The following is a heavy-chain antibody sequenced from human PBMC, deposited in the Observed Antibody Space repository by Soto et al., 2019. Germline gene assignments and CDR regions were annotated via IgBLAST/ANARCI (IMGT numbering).Heavy chain of an antibody. CDR1: GYTFTSYD. CDR3: ASPGYCSGGSCYSHYYYGMDV. V-gene: IGHV1-18*01. J-gene: IGHJ6*02. D-gene: IGHD2-15*01. CDR2: ISAYNGNT. Sequence: ASVKVSCKASGYTFTSYDISWVRQAPGQGLEWMGWISAYNGNTNYAQKLQGRVTMTTDTSTSTAYMELRSLRSEDTAVYYCASPGYCSGGSCYSHYYYGMDVWGQGTTVTVSS.